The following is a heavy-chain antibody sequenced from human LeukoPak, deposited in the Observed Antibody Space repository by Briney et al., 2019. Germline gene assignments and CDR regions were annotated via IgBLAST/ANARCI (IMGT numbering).Heavy chain of an antibody. D-gene: IGHD6-13*01. V-gene: IGHV3-48*01. Sequence: GGSLRLSCAASGFTFSSYSMNWVRQAPGKGLEWVSYISSSISTIYYAASVKGRFTISRDNAKNSLYLQMNSLRAEDTAVYYCARGFGYSSSWLFDYWGQGTLVTVSS. CDR2: ISSSISTI. J-gene: IGHJ4*02. CDR3: ARGFGYSSSWLFDY. CDR1: GFTFSSYS.